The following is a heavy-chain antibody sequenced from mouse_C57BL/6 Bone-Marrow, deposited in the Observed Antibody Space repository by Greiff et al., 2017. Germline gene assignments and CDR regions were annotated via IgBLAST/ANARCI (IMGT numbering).Heavy chain of an antibody. CDR3: ARIPTTVVDY. CDR1: GYSITSGYY. V-gene: IGHV3-6*01. CDR2: ISYDGSN. D-gene: IGHD1-1*01. J-gene: IGHJ2*01. Sequence: EVKLMESGPGLVKPSQSLSLTCSVTGYSITSGYYWNWLRQFPGNKLEWMGYISYDGSNNYNPSLKNRSPITRDTSKNQFFLKLNSVTTEDTATYYCARIPTTVVDYWGQGTTLTVSS.